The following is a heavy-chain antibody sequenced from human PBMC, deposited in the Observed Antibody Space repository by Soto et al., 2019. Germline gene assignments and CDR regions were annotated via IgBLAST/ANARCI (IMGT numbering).Heavy chain of an antibody. Sequence: GGSLRLSCAASGFTFSSYAMSWVRQAPGKGLEWVSAISGSGGSTYYADSVKGRFTISRDNSKNTLYLQMNSLRAEDTAVYYCAKHDSSSWYGPVYYFDYWGQGTLVTVSS. CDR2: ISGSGGST. CDR1: GFTFSSYA. CDR3: AKHDSSSWYGPVYYFDY. V-gene: IGHV3-23*01. J-gene: IGHJ4*02. D-gene: IGHD6-13*01.